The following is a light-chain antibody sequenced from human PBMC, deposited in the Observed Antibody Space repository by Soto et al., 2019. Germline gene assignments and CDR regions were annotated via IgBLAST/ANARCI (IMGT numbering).Light chain of an antibody. CDR3: QQSRSYSAA. CDR1: QSVSSSY. CDR2: GAS. Sequence: IALTQSPGTLSSSPGERATLSCRAIQSVSSSYLAWYQQKPGQAPRLLIYGASSRATGIPDRFSGSGSGTEFTLTISSLQPDDFATYYCQQSRSYSAAFGRGTKVDIK. V-gene: IGKV3-20*01. J-gene: IGKJ1*01.